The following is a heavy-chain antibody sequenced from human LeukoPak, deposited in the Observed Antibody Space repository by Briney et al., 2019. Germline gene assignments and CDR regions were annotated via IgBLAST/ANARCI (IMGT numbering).Heavy chain of an antibody. D-gene: IGHD6-19*01. V-gene: IGHV3-21*04. CDR3: AKDSAGYAQNWFDP. J-gene: IGHJ5*02. CDR1: GFTFSSYS. Sequence: GGSLRLSCAASGFTFSSYSMNWVRQAPGKGLEWVSSISSSSSYIYYADSVKGRFPISRDNAKNSLYLQMNSLRAEDTALYYCAKDSAGYAQNWFDPWGQGTLVTVSS. CDR2: ISSSSSYI.